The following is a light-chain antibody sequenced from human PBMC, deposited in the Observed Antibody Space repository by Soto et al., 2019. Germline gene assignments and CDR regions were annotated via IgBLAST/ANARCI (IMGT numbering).Light chain of an antibody. CDR1: SSDVGGYNY. CDR2: DVS. V-gene: IGLV2-14*01. Sequence: QSALTQAASVSGSPGQSISISCTGTSSDVGGYNYVSWYQQHPGKAPKLMIYDVSNRPSGVSNRFSGSKSGNTASLTISGLQAEDEADYYCSLYTTSSTYVFGTGTKLTVL. CDR3: SLYTTSSTYV. J-gene: IGLJ1*01.